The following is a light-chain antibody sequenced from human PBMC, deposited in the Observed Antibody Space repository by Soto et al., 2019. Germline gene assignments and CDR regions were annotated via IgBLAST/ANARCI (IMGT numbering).Light chain of an antibody. V-gene: IGLV2-14*01. J-gene: IGLJ1*01. Sequence: QSVLTQPASVFGSPGQSITISCTGTSSDVGGYNYVSWYQHHPGKAPKLMIHEVSDRPSGISNRFSGSKSGNTASLTISGLQAEDEADYYCSSYRSDTTYVFGTGTKVTVL. CDR2: EVS. CDR3: SSYRSDTTYV. CDR1: SSDVGGYNY.